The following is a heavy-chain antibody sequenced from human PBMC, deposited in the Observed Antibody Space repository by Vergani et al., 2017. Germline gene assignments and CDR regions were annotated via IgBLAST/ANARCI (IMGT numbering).Heavy chain of an antibody. V-gene: IGHV4-38-2*01. J-gene: IGHJ4*02. D-gene: IGHD1-26*01. CDR3: ARRGSYYPFDY. Sequence: QVQLQQWGAGLLKPSETLSLTCAVSGYSISSGYYWGWIRQPPGKGLEWIGSIYHSGSTYYNPSLKSRVTISVDTSKNQFSLKLSSVTAADTAVYYCARRGSYYPFDYWGQGTLVTVSS. CDR1: GYSISSGYY. CDR2: IYHSGST.